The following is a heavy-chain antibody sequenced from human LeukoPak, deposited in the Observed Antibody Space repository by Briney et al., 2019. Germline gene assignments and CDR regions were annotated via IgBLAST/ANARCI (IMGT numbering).Heavy chain of an antibody. D-gene: IGHD3-10*01. Sequence: SETLSLTCAVYGGSFSGYYWSWIRQPPGKGLEWIGEINHSGSTNYNPSLKSRVTISVDTSKNQFSLKLSSVTAADTAVYYCARSSPVGSHPLHWGQGTLVTVSS. CDR2: INHSGST. CDR3: ARSSPVGSHPLH. V-gene: IGHV4-34*01. CDR1: GGSFSGYY. J-gene: IGHJ4*02.